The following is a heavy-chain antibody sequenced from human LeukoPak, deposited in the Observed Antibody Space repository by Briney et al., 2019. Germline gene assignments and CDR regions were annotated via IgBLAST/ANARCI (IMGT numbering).Heavy chain of an antibody. Sequence: PSETLSLTCAVYGGSFSGYYWSWIRQPPGKGLEWIGEINHSGSTNYNPSLKSRVTISVDTSKNQFSLKLSSVTAADTAVYYCARFEGSGSYYGWFDPWGQGTLVTVSS. CDR2: INHSGST. CDR1: GGSFSGYY. J-gene: IGHJ5*02. D-gene: IGHD3-10*01. CDR3: ARFEGSGSYYGWFDP. V-gene: IGHV4-34*01.